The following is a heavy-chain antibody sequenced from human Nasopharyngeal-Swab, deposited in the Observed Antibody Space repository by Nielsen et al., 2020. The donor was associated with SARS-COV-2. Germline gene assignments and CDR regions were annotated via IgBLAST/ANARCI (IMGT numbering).Heavy chain of an antibody. CDR1: GGSFSGYY. CDR2: INHSGST. CDR3: ARGGRYCSSTSCSAFDY. V-gene: IGHV4-34*01. Sequence: SETLSLTCAVYGGSFSGYYWSWIRQPPGKGLEWIGEINHSGSTNYNPSLKSRVTISVDTSKNQFSLKLSSVTAADTAVYYCARGGRYCSSTSCSAFDYWGQGTLVTVSS. J-gene: IGHJ4*02. D-gene: IGHD2-2*01.